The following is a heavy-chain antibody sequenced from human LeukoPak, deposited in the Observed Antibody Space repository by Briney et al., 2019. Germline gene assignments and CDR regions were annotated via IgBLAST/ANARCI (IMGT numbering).Heavy chain of an antibody. Sequence: GESLKISCKGSGYSFTSYWIGWVRQMPGKGLEWMGIIYPGDSDTRYSPSFQGQVTISADKSISTAYLQWSSLKASDTAMYHCARHHYCSGGSCYSGGFDYWGQGTLVTVSS. V-gene: IGHV5-51*01. CDR1: GYSFTSYW. CDR3: ARHHYCSGGSCYSGGFDY. J-gene: IGHJ4*02. D-gene: IGHD2-15*01. CDR2: IYPGDSDT.